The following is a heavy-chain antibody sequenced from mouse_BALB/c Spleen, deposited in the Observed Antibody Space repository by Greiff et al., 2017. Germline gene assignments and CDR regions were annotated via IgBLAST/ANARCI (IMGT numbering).Heavy chain of an antibody. Sequence: EVKLVESGGGLVQPGGSLRLSCATSGFTFTDYYMSWVRQPPGKALEWLGFIRNKANGYTTEYSASVKGRFTISRDNAQSILYLQMNTLRAEDSATYYCARDIHYYGPFWFSNWGEGALVTVSA. CDR2: IRNKANGYTT. V-gene: IGHV7-3*02. CDR1: GFTFTDYY. D-gene: IGHD1-1*01. J-gene: IGHJ3*01. CDR3: ARDIHYYGPFWFSN.